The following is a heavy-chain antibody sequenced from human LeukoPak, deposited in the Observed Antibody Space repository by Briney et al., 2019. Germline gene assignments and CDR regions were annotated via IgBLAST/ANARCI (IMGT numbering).Heavy chain of an antibody. CDR3: AKSVVVITFRFDD. D-gene: IGHD2-15*01. J-gene: IGHJ4*02. Sequence: GSLRLSCADSGFPFNTFVRSWVRQAPGKGVEWASAINGGGSNTYYADSVKGRFTISRDNSKNMVYLQMNNLRADDTAAYYCAKSVVVITFRFDDWGQGALVTVSS. V-gene: IGHV3-23*01. CDR2: INGGGSNT. CDR1: GFPFNTFV.